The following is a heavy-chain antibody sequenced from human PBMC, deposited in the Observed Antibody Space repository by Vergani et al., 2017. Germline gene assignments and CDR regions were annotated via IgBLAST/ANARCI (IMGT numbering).Heavy chain of an antibody. V-gene: IGHV3-48*01. D-gene: IGHD6-13*01. CDR1: GFTFSSYS. CDR3: ARDGQQLVPRRYYYYGMDV. CDR2: ISSSSSTI. Sequence: EVQLVESGGGLVQPGGSLRLSCAASGFTFSSYSMNWVRQAPGKGLEWVSYISSSSSTIYYADSVKGRFTISRDNAKNSLYLQMNSLRAEDTAVYYCARDGQQLVPRRYYYYGMDVWSQGSTVTVSS. J-gene: IGHJ6*02.